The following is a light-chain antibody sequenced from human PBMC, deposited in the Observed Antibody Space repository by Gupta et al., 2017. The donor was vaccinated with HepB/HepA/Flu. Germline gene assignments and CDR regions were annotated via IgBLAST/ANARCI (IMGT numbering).Light chain of an antibody. V-gene: IGKV1-39*01. Sequence: IQMTQSPSSLSASVGDRVSINCRASQSISSYLNWYQQKPGKAPKLLIYAASRVKSGIPSRFSGSGSGTDFTLTISRLQPEDFATYYCQQCESTPRTFGEGTKVEIK. CDR1: QSISSY. J-gene: IGKJ4*02. CDR2: AAS. CDR3: QQCESTPRT.